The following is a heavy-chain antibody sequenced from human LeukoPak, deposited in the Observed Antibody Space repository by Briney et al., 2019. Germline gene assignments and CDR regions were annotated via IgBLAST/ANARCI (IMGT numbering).Heavy chain of an antibody. CDR3: ASRPLLSSAAAESPGAFDI. CDR2: IYPGDSDT. Sequence: GESLKISCKGSGYSFTSYWIGWVRQMPEKGLEWMGIIYPGDSDTRYSPSFQGQVTISADKSISTAYLQWSSLKASDTAMYYCASRPLLSSAAAESPGAFDIWGQGTMVTVSS. V-gene: IGHV5-51*01. CDR1: GYSFTSYW. D-gene: IGHD6-25*01. J-gene: IGHJ3*02.